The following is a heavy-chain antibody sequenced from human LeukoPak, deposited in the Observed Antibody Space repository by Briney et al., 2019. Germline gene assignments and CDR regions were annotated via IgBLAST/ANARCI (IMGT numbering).Heavy chain of an antibody. CDR3: ARDFRGNYGDYRDDHDAFDI. J-gene: IGHJ3*02. CDR2: IYDSGST. D-gene: IGHD4-17*01. V-gene: IGHV4-4*02. CDR1: GGSISRRNW. Sequence: PSETLSLTCAVSGGSISRRNWWSWVRQPPGKGLELIGEIYDSGSTNYNPSLKSRVTISVDKSKNQFSLKLSSVTAADTAVYYCARDFRGNYGDYRDDHDAFDIWGQGTMVTVSS.